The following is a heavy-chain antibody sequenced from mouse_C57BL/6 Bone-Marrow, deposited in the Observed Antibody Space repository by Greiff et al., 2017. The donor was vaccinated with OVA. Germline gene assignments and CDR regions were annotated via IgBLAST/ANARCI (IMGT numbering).Heavy chain of an antibody. CDR2: IRNKPNGSTT. V-gene: IGHV7-3*01. CDR3: ARYKGRVAVDYFDY. D-gene: IGHD1-1*01. Sequence: EVQLQQSGGGLVQPGDSLSLSCAASGFTFTNYYMSWVRPPPGKALEWLAFIRNKPNGSTTEYSASVKGRFTISRDNSQSILYLQMNALRAEDSATYYCARYKGRVAVDYFDYWGQGTALTVSS. J-gene: IGHJ2*01. CDR1: GFTFTNYY.